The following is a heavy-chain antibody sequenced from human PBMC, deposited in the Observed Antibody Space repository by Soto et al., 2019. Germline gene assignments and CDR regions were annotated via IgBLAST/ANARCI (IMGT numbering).Heavy chain of an antibody. CDR3: THGLERNTDAFDI. CDR1: GFTFGDYA. CDR2: IRSKAYGGTT. Sequence: GGSLRLSCTASGFTFGDYAMSWFRQAPGKGLEWVGFIRSKAYGGTTEYAASVKGRFTISRDDSKSIAYLQMNSLKTEDTAVYYCTHGLERNTDAFDIWGQGTMVTVSS. V-gene: IGHV3-49*03. J-gene: IGHJ3*02. D-gene: IGHD1-1*01.